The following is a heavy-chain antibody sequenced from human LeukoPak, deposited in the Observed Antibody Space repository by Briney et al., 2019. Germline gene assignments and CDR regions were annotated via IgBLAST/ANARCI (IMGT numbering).Heavy chain of an antibody. CDR3: ARESEIRFLEWLFVFDY. J-gene: IGHJ4*02. V-gene: IGHV3-7*01. D-gene: IGHD3-3*01. Sequence: PGGSLRLSCAASGFTFSSSWMTWVRQAPGKGLEWVASINEDGGEIHYVDSVKGRFTISRDNAKNSLYLQMNSLRAEDTAVYYCARESEIRFLEWLFVFDYWGQGTLVTVSS. CDR2: INEDGGEI. CDR1: GFTFSSSW.